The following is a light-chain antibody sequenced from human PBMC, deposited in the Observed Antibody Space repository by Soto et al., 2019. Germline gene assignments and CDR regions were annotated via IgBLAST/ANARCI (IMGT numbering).Light chain of an antibody. CDR1: QSVSSSS. J-gene: IGKJ1*01. CDR2: EAS. Sequence: EIVMTHSPATLSVSPGERATLSCSSSQSVSSSSLAWYQQNPGQAPRLLIYEASSRATGIPDRFSGSGSGTDFTLTISRLEPEDFAVYYCQQYGSSGTFGQGTKVDIK. CDR3: QQYGSSGT. V-gene: IGKV3-20*01.